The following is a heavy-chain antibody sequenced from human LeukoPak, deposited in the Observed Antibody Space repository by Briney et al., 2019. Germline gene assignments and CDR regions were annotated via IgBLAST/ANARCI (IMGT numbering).Heavy chain of an antibody. J-gene: IGHJ4*02. CDR1: GGSISSSSYY. Sequence: SETLSLTCTVSGGSISSSSYYWGWIRQPPGKGLEWIGSIYYSGSTYYNPSLKSRVTISVDTSKNQFSLKLSSVTAADTAVYYCAIIPRGIAAAGKVQDYWGQGTLVTVSS. V-gene: IGHV4-39*07. CDR2: IYYSGST. CDR3: AIIPRGIAAAGKVQDY. D-gene: IGHD6-13*01.